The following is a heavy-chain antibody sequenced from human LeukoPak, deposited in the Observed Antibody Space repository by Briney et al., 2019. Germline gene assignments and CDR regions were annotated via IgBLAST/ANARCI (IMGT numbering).Heavy chain of an antibody. CDR3: ARDLGGTTGKFDY. J-gene: IGHJ4*02. Sequence: PSETLSLTCTVSGDSVSSSICYWGWIRQPPGKGLEWIGNIYYGGNTYYNPSLKSRVTISVDTSKNQFSLRLSSVTAADTAVYYRARDLGGTTGKFDYWGQGTLVTVSS. D-gene: IGHD1-7*01. V-gene: IGHV4-39*07. CDR2: IYYGGNT. CDR1: GDSVSSSICY.